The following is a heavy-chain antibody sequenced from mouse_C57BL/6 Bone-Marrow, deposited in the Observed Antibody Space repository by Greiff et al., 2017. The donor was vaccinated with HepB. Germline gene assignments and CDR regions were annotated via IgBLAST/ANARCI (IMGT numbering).Heavy chain of an antibody. CDR2: IYWDDDK. D-gene: IGHD2-4*01. CDR1: GFSLSTSGMG. V-gene: IGHV8-12*01. CDR3: AFRDYDYDGDYFDY. Sequence: QVTLKVCGPGILQSSQTLSLTCSFSGFSLSTSGMGVSWIRQPSGKGLEWLAHIYWDDDKRYNPSLKSRLTISKDTSRNQVFLKITSVDTADTATYYCAFRDYDYDGDYFDYWGQGTTLTVSS. J-gene: IGHJ2*01.